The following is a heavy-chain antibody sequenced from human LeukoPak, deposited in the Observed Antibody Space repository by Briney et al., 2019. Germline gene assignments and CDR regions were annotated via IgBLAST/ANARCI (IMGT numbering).Heavy chain of an antibody. CDR2: IIPIFGTA. J-gene: IGHJ4*02. CDR3: ARERGYSYDY. V-gene: IGHV1-69*05. Sequence: SVKVSCKASVGTFISYAISWVRQAPGQGLEWMGGIIPIFGTAHYAQKFQGRVTITTNKSTSTAHMELSSLRSEDTAVYYCARERGYSYDYWGQGTLVTVSS. D-gene: IGHD5-18*01. CDR1: VGTFISYA.